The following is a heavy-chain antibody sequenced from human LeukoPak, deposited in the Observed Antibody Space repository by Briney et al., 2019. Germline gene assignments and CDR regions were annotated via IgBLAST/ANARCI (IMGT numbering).Heavy chain of an antibody. V-gene: IGHV4-39*07. CDR2: IYYSGNT. CDR3: ARELTTLTSNWFDP. D-gene: IGHD4-17*01. CDR1: GGSISSSSYY. Sequence: SETLSLTCTVSGGSISSSSYYWGWIRQPPGKGLEWIGSIYYSGNTYYNPSLKSRVTISVDTSKNQFSLKLSSVTAADTAVYYCARELTTLTSNWFDPWGQGTLVTVSS. J-gene: IGHJ5*02.